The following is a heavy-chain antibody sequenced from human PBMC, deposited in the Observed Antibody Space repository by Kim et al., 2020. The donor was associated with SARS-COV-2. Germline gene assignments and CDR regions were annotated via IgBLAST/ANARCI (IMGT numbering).Heavy chain of an antibody. Sequence: TYYAATVKGRFTIPRDDSKNTLYLQMNSLKTEDTAVYYCTTGYSSSYFDYWGQGTLVTVSS. J-gene: IGHJ4*02. CDR2: T. CDR3: TTGYSSSYFDY. D-gene: IGHD6-13*01. V-gene: IGHV3-15*01.